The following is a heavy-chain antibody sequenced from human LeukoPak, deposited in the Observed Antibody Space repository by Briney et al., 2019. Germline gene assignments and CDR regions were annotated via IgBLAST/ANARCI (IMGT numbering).Heavy chain of an antibody. V-gene: IGHV3-23*01. D-gene: IGHD6-13*01. CDR1: GFTFSNYV. J-gene: IGHJ3*02. CDR2: ISGSGSFA. Sequence: GGSLRLSCAASGFTFSNYVMSWVRQAPGKGLEWVSVISGSGSFAYYADSVKGRFTISRDNSKYRMYLQMNGLRAEDTAVYYCAKCYSNNWSDAFDIWGQGTMVTVSS. CDR3: AKCYSNNWSDAFDI.